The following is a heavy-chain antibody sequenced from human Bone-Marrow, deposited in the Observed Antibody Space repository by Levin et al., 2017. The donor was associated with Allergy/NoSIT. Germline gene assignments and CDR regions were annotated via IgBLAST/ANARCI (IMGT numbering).Heavy chain of an antibody. CDR3: ARGRGYSSGWYGV. Sequence: SETLSLTCAVYGGSFSGYYWSWIRQPPGKGLEWIGEINHSGSTNYNPSLKSRVTISVDTSKNQFSLKLSSVTAADTAVYYCARGRGYSSGWYGVWGQGTLVTVSS. J-gene: IGHJ4*02. CDR1: GGSFSGYY. CDR2: INHSGST. V-gene: IGHV4-34*01. D-gene: IGHD6-19*01.